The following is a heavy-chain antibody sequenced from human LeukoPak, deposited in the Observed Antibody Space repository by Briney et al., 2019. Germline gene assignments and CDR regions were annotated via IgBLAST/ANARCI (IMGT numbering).Heavy chain of an antibody. CDR2: ISSSSSSYI. V-gene: IGHV3-21*01. CDR1: XFXXSSYX. CDR3: ARDLSGSYPDAFDI. J-gene: IGHJ3*02. Sequence: GXXXLXXAASXFXXSSYXXNXVRQAPGKGLEWVXSISSSSSSYIYYADSVKGRFTISRDNAKNSLYLQMNSLRAEDTAVYYCARDLSGSYPDAFDIWGQGTMVTVSS. D-gene: IGHD1-26*01.